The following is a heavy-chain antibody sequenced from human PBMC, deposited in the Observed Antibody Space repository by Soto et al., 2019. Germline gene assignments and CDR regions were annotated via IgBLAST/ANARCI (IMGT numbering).Heavy chain of an antibody. D-gene: IGHD6-19*01. CDR3: ARVPAPVAADY. J-gene: IGHJ4*02. Sequence: GGSLRLSCAASGFTFSSYSMNWVRQAPGKGLEWVSSISSSSSYIYYADPVKGRFTISRDNAKNSLYLQMNSLRAEDTAVYYCARVPAPVAADYWGQGTLVTVS. V-gene: IGHV3-21*04. CDR2: ISSSSSYI. CDR1: GFTFSSYS.